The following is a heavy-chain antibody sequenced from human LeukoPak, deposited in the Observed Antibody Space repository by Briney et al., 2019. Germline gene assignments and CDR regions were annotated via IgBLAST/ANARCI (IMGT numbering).Heavy chain of an antibody. CDR2: ISSSGSTI. D-gene: IGHD6-19*01. CDR3: ARDVTGGWYDAFDI. Sequence: PGGSLRLSCAASEFTFSDYYMSWIRQAPGKGLEWVSYISSSGSTIYYADSVKGRFTISRDNAKNSLYLQMNSLRAEDTAVYYCARDVTGGWYDAFDIWGQGTMVTVSS. V-gene: IGHV3-11*01. J-gene: IGHJ3*02. CDR1: EFTFSDYY.